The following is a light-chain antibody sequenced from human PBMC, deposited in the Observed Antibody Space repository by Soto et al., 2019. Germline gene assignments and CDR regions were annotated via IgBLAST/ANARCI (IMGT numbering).Light chain of an antibody. Sequence: ESQMTQASTTVSESVLVVVTITCRASQTISSWLAWYQQKPGKAPKLLIYKASTLKSGVPSRFSGSGSGTEFTLTISSLQPDDFATYYCQNYNSYSEEFGEGTKVDIK. CDR3: QNYNSYSEE. V-gene: IGKV1-5*03. CDR2: KAS. J-gene: IGKJ1*01. CDR1: QTISSW.